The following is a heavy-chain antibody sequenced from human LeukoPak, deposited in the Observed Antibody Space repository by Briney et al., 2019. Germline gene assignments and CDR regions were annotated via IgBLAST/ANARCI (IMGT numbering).Heavy chain of an antibody. V-gene: IGHV3-33*01. CDR3: ARDQGRWELLSYFDY. CDR2: IWYDGSNK. J-gene: IGHJ4*02. D-gene: IGHD1-26*01. CDR1: GFTFSSYG. Sequence: PGGSLRLSCAASGFTFSSYGMHWVRQAPGKGLEWVAVIWYDGSNKYYADSVKDRFTISRDNSKNTLYLQMNSLRAEDTAVYYCARDQGRWELLSYFDYWGQGTLVTVSS.